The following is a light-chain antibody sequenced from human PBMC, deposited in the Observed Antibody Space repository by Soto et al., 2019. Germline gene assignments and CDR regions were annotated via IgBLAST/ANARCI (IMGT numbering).Light chain of an antibody. Sequence: EIMMTQSPATLSVSPGERATLSCRASQSVSNNLAWYQQKPGQAPRLLIYYASTRATGIPARFSGSGSGTEFTLTISSLQSEDCARYYCQQYNNWPPITFGQGTRLEIK. CDR1: QSVSNN. CDR2: YAS. CDR3: QQYNNWPPIT. J-gene: IGKJ5*01. V-gene: IGKV3-15*01.